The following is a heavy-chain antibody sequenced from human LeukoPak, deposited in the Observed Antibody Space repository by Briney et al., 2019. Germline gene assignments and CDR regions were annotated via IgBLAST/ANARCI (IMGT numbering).Heavy chain of an antibody. Sequence: ASVKVSCKASGYVFTTYGISWVRQAPAQGLEWMGWISAYNSNTNYAQNLQGRVTMTTDTSTGTAYMELRSLTSDDTAVYYCARVRPWANEWLPHLDFWGQGTLVTVSS. V-gene: IGHV1-18*01. CDR2: ISAYNSNT. D-gene: IGHD6-19*01. CDR1: GYVFTTYG. J-gene: IGHJ4*02. CDR3: ARVRPWANEWLPHLDF.